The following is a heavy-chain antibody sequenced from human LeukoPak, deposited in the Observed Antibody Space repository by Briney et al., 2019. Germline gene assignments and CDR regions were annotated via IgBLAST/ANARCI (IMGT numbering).Heavy chain of an antibody. CDR2: INHSGST. CDR3: ARGGSYYDFWSGRAPFMP. J-gene: IGHJ4*02. D-gene: IGHD3-3*01. Sequence: PSEPLSLTCVVYGGSFSDYYWSWIRQPPGKGLEWIGEINHSGSTNYNPSRKSRVTISVDTSKNQFSLKLSSVTAADTAVYHCARGGSYYDFWSGRAPFMPWGQGTLVTVSS. V-gene: IGHV4-34*01. CDR1: GGSFSDYY.